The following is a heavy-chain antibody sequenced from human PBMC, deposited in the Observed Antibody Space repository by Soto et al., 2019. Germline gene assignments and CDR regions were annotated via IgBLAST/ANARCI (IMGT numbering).Heavy chain of an antibody. V-gene: IGHV3-23*01. CDR1: GFTFGSCA. J-gene: IGHJ4*02. CDR2: ISDSGSST. D-gene: IGHD2-2*01. Sequence: GGSLRLSCAGSGFTFGSCAMSWVRQAPGKGLEWVSLISDSGSSTYHADSVRGRFTISRDNSRNTLYLQMNSLRAEDTAVYFCAKVSRNSTSRLVMDYWGQGTLVTVSS. CDR3: AKVSRNSTSRLVMDY.